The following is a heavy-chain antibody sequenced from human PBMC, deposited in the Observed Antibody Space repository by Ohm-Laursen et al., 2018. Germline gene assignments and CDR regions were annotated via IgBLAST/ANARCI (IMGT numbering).Heavy chain of an antibody. D-gene: IGHD4-23*01. J-gene: IGHJ5*02. CDR2: ISYDGSNK. V-gene: IGHV3-30*03. CDR3: ARDVRNGGPPQGS. Sequence: SLRLSCTASGFTFSSYGMHWVRQAPGKGLEWVAVISYDGSNKYYADSVKGRFTISRDNAKNSLDLQMNILRAEDTAVYYCARDVRNGGPPQGSWGQGSPVTGSS. CDR1: GFTFSSYG.